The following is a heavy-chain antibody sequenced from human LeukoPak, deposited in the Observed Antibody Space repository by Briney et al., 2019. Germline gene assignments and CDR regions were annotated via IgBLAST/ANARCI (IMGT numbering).Heavy chain of an antibody. CDR2: ISPSGGST. CDR3: ARVESWESNISNYLDY. D-gene: IGHD3-10*01. Sequence: ASVKVSCKAFGYTFTSNYMHWVRQAPRQGPEWMGVISPSGGSTTYAQKFQGRVTLTRDMSTSTVYMELSSLRSEDTAVYYCARVESWESNISNYLDYWGQGTLVTVSS. CDR1: GYTFTSNY. J-gene: IGHJ4*02. V-gene: IGHV1-46*01.